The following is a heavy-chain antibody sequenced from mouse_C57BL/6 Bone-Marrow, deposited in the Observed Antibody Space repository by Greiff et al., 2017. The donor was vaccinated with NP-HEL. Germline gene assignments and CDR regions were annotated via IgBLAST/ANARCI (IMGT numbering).Heavy chain of an antibody. J-gene: IGHJ4*01. D-gene: IGHD2-4*01. Sequence: VQLQQSGAELVRPGASVKLSCTASGFNIKDYYMHWVKQRPEQGLEWIGRIDPEDGDTEYATKFQGKVTMTADPSSNTAYLQLSSLTSEDTAVYYCTPIYYDYEGYAMDYWGQGTSVTVSS. CDR1: GFNIKDYY. CDR2: IDPEDGDT. V-gene: IGHV14-1*01. CDR3: TPIYYDYEGYAMDY.